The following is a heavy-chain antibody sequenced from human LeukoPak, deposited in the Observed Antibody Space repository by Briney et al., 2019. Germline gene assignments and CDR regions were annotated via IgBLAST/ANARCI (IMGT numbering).Heavy chain of an antibody. CDR1: GDSISRYY. CDR3: ARDLYPVTFFDA. V-gene: IGHV4-59*01. J-gene: IGHJ5*02. Sequence: SETLSLTCTVSGDSISRYYWHWIRQPPGKGLEWIGFIFQSGITNYNPSLKGRVTISADTSQNQFSLKVNSVTAADTAVYYCARDLYPVTFFDAWGQGSLVTVSS. CDR2: IFQSGIT. D-gene: IGHD1-14*01.